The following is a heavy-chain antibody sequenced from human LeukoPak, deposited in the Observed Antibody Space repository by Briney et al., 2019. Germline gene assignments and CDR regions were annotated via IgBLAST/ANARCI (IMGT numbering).Heavy chain of an antibody. D-gene: IGHD5/OR15-5a*01. Sequence: PSETLSLTCGVSGYPINNAYYWSCIRQPPGQGLEWIGDIYYSGSTYYNPSLKGRVSISINTTKNRFSLRISSVPAAAPAVSFCARGPEYSVYACGGQGTLVTASS. CDR3: ARGPEYSVYAC. V-gene: IGHV4-30-4*08. CDR2: IYYSGST. CDR1: GYPINNAYY. J-gene: IGHJ4*02.